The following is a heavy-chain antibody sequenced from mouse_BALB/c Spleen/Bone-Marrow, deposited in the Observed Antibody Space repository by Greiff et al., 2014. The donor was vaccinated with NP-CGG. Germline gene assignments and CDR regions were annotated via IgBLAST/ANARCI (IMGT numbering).Heavy chain of an antibody. J-gene: IGHJ3*01. CDR2: IFPGTDTT. CDR1: GYTFTNYW. CDR3: ARNYDYDGGAWFTY. V-gene: IGHV1S132*01. D-gene: IGHD2-4*01. Sequence: LVESGAEVVNPGASVKLSCRTSGYTFTNYWIQWVKQRPGQGLGWIGEIFPGTDTTYYNEKFKDKATMTIDTSSSTAYMQLSNLTSEDSAVYFCARNYDYDGGAWFTYWGQGTLVTVSA.